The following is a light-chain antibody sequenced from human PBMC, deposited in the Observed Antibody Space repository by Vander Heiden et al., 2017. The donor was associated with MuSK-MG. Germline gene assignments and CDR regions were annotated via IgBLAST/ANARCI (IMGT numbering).Light chain of an antibody. CDR3: QQYGSASWT. V-gene: IGKV3-20*01. CDR2: GAS. Sequence: IVLTQSPGTLSLSPGERATLSCRASHSVSSSYLAWYQQKPGQAPRLLIYGASSRATGIPDRFSGSGSGTDFRLTISRLEPEDFAVYYCQQYGSASWTCGQGTKVEIK. CDR1: HSVSSSY. J-gene: IGKJ1*01.